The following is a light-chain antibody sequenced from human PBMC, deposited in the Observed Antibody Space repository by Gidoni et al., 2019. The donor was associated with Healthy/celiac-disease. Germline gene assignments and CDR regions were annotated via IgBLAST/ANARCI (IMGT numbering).Light chain of an antibody. CDR2: GAS. CDR3: QQYNNWPPTWT. CDR1: QSFNSN. V-gene: IGKV3-15*01. J-gene: IGKJ1*01. Sequence: EIVMTQSPATLSVSPGERATLSYRASQSFNSNLAWYQQKPGQAPRLLIYGASTRATGIPARFSGSGSGTEFTLTISSLQSEDFAVYYCQQYNNWPPTWTFGQGTKVEIK.